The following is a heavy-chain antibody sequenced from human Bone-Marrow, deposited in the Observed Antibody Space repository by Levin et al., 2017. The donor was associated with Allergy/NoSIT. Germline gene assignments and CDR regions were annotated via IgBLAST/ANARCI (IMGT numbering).Heavy chain of an antibody. CDR1: GFVFRDYY. D-gene: IGHD1-1*01. J-gene: IGHJ4*02. CDR3: ARDPYGSSSYNSYYCDL. V-gene: IGHV3-11*01. CDR2: ISSSGVSI. Sequence: GGSLRLSCVTSGFVFRDYYMGWIRRVPGKGLEWVSYISSSGVSIYYGDSVGGRFTISRDIAKNTLYLQMNSLRVEDTGAYYCARDPYGSSSYNSYYCDLWGPGTLVTVSS.